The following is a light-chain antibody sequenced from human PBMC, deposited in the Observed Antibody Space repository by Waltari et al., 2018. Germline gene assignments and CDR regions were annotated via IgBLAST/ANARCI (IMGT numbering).Light chain of an antibody. J-gene: IGLJ3*02. V-gene: IGLV2-11*01. Sequence: QSALTQPRSVFGSPGPSATISCTGTSRDVGAYNFVSWYQQHPGKAPKVMIYDVSKRPSGVPDRFSGSKSGNTASLTISGLQAEDEADFYCCSYAGSYTWVFGGGTKLTVL. CDR2: DVS. CDR1: SRDVGAYNF. CDR3: CSYAGSYTWV.